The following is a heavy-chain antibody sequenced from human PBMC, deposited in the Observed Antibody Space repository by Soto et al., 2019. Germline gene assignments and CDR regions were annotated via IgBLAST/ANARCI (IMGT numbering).Heavy chain of an antibody. CDR1: GGTFSSYA. Sequence: QVQLVQSGAEVKKPGSSVKVSCKASGGTFSSYAISWVRQAPGQGLEWMGGIITILGTANYAQKFQGRVTITADESTSTAYMELSRMRSEDTAVYYCARESYGSGSYYYYSYYGMHVWVQGTTVTASS. CDR3: ARESYGSGSYYYYSYYGMHV. V-gene: IGHV1-69*01. D-gene: IGHD3-10*01. CDR2: IITILGTA. J-gene: IGHJ6*02.